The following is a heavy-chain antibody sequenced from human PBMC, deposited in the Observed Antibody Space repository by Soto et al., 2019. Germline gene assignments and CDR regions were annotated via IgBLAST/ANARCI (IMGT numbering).Heavy chain of an antibody. V-gene: IGHV2-5*02. CDR2: IYWDDDQ. J-gene: IGHJ3*01. Sequence: QITLRESGPTLVRPTQTLTLTCTFSGFSLSSSGVSVGWIRQPPGKALEWLAHIYWDDDQRYSPSLKNRLTITKDTSKNQVVLTMTNMDPVDTATFYCTHSIRYSAFDVWGQGTMVVVSS. CDR3: THSIRYSAFDV. CDR1: GFSLSSSGVS. D-gene: IGHD2-15*01.